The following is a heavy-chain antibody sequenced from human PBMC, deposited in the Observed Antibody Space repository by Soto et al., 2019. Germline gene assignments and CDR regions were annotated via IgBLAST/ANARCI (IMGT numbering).Heavy chain of an antibody. J-gene: IGHJ4*02. CDR2: INAGNGNT. CDR1: GYTFTSYA. D-gene: IGHD6-13*01. Sequence: QVQLVQSGAEVKKPGASVKVSCKASGYTFTSYAMHWVRQAPGQRLEWMGWINAGNGNTKYSQKFQGRVTITRDTPGTTPYMGLSSLISEDTAVYYWARGRQQRLVPLLVYWGQGTLVTVSS. V-gene: IGHV1-3*01. CDR3: ARGRQQRLVPLLVY.